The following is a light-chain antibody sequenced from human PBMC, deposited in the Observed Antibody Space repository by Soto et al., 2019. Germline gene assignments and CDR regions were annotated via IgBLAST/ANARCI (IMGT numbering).Light chain of an antibody. Sequence: DIQMTQSPSTLSASVGDRVTITCRASQSISSWLAWYQQKPGKAPRLLIYKASTLESGVPSRFSGSGSGTDFTLTISSLQPDDFATYYCQQYSTYWTFGQGTKLDIK. CDR3: QQYSTYWT. CDR1: QSISSW. V-gene: IGKV1-5*03. J-gene: IGKJ1*01. CDR2: KAS.